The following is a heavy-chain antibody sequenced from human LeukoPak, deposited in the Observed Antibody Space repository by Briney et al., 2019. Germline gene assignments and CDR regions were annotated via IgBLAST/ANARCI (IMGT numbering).Heavy chain of an antibody. Sequence: RSLRLSCAASGFTFSSYATHWARQAPGKGLEWVAVISYDGSNKYYADSVKGRFTISRDNSKNTLYLQMNSLRAEDTAVYYCAKDRRYSGYDRDGGFDYWGQGTLVTVSS. D-gene: IGHD5-12*01. CDR1: GFTFSSYA. J-gene: IGHJ4*02. CDR3: AKDRRYSGYDRDGGFDY. CDR2: ISYDGSNK. V-gene: IGHV3-30*04.